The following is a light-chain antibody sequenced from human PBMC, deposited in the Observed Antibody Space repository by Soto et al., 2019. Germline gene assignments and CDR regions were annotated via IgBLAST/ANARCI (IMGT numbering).Light chain of an antibody. Sequence: DIVMTQSPDSLAVSLGEMATINCKSIQNVLYSSNNKNYLAWYQQKSGQPPRLLIYWASTRESGVPDRFSGSGSGTDFTLTISSLQSEDVAVYYCQQYYNTHRTFGQWTKVDIK. V-gene: IGKV4-1*01. J-gene: IGKJ1*01. CDR1: QNVLYSSNNKNY. CDR2: WAS. CDR3: QQYYNTHRT.